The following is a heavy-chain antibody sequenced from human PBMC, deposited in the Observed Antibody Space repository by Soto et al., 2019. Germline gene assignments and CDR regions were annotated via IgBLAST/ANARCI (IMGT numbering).Heavy chain of an antibody. D-gene: IGHD6-13*01. V-gene: IGHV1-58*01. J-gene: IGHJ6*02. CDR2: IVVGSGNT. CDR1: GFTFTSSA. CDR3: AASWDGGYYYYGMDV. Sequence: VASVKVSCKASGFTFTSSAVQWVRQARGRRLEWIGWIVVGSGNTNYAQKFQERVTITRDMSTSTAYMELSSLRSEDTAVYYCAASWDGGYYYYGMDVWGQGATVTVSS.